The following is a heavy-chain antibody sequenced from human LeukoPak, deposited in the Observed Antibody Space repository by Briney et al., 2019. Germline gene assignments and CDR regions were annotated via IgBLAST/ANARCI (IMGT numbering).Heavy chain of an antibody. J-gene: IGHJ3*02. CDR1: GFTFSDYY. CDR2: ISSSGSTI. Sequence: GGSLRLSCAASGFTFSDYYMSWIRQAPGKGLEWVSYISSSGSTIYYADSVKGRFTISRDNAKSSLYLQMNSLRAEDTAVYYCARDGFRVVVTANTRGAFDIWGQGTMVTVSS. CDR3: ARDGFRVVVTANTRGAFDI. D-gene: IGHD2-21*02. V-gene: IGHV3-11*01.